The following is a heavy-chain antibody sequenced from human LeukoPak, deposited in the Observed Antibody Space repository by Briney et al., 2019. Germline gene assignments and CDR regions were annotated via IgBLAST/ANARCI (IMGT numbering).Heavy chain of an antibody. J-gene: IGHJ5*02. Sequence: SVKVSCKASGGTFSSYAISWVRQAPGQGLEWMGRIIPIFGIANYAQKFQGRVTITADKSTSTAYMELSSLRSEDTAVYYCARDPVVPAAMGGDNWFDPWGQGTLVTVSS. D-gene: IGHD2-2*01. V-gene: IGHV1-69*04. CDR1: GGTFSSYA. CDR2: IIPIFGIA. CDR3: ARDPVVPAAMGGDNWFDP.